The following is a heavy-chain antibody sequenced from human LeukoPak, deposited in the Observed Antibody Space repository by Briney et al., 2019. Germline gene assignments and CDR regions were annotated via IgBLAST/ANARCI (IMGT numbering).Heavy chain of an antibody. V-gene: IGHV3-7*01. J-gene: IGHJ4*02. Sequence: GGSLRLSCAASGFSFSSYRMTWVRQTPGKGLEWVANINQDGSEKYYVDSVKGRFTISRDNAKNSLYLQMNGLRAEDAAVYYCARDWYHAIDYWGQGTLVTVSS. CDR2: INQDGSEK. D-gene: IGHD2-2*01. CDR3: ARDWYHAIDY. CDR1: GFSFSSYR.